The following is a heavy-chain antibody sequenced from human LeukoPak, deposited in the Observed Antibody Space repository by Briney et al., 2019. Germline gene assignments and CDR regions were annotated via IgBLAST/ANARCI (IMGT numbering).Heavy chain of an antibody. CDR3: ARLTYYYDSSGRYGVYFQH. V-gene: IGHV4-39*01. D-gene: IGHD3-22*01. CDR1: GGSISSSSYY. J-gene: IGHJ1*01. CDR2: IYYSGST. Sequence: SETLSLTCTVSGGSISSSSYYWGWIRQPPGKGLEWIGSIYYSGSTYYNPSLKSRVTISVDTSKNQFSLKLSSVTAADTAVYYCARLTYYYDSSGRYGVYFQHWGQGTLVTVSS.